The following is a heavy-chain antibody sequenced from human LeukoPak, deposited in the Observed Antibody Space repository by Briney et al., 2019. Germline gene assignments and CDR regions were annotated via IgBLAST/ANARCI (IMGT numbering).Heavy chain of an antibody. CDR1: GYSISSGYY. Sequence: SETLSLTCTVSGYSISSGYYWGWIRQPPGKGLEWIGSIYRSGNTYYNPSLKSRVTISVDTSQNQFSLKLSSVTDADTAVYYCARGDHFEYWGQGTLVAVSS. J-gene: IGHJ4*02. CDR3: ARGDHFEY. V-gene: IGHV4-38-2*02. CDR2: IYRSGNT.